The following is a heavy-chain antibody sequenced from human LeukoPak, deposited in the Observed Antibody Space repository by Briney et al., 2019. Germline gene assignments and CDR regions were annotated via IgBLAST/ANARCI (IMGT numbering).Heavy chain of an antibody. V-gene: IGHV4-39*01. Sequence: SETLSLTCTVSGGSISSSSYYWGWIRQPPGKGLEWIGSIYYSGSTYYNPSLKSRVTISVDTSKNQFSLKLSSVTAADTAGYYCARHTIVVVPAAFDIWGQGTMVTVSS. CDR3: ARHTIVVVPAAFDI. CDR2: IYYSGST. D-gene: IGHD2-2*01. J-gene: IGHJ3*02. CDR1: GGSISSSSYY.